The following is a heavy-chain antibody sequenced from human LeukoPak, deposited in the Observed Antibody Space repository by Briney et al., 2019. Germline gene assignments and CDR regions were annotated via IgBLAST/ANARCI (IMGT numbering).Heavy chain of an antibody. CDR1: GYTLTAYY. CDR3: ARPYYDSSGYSQ. CDR2: INPNSGGT. V-gene: IGHV1-2*06. D-gene: IGHD3-22*01. J-gene: IGHJ4*02. Sequence: ASVKVSCKASGYTLTAYYIYWVRQAPGQGLEWMGRINPNSGGTDYAQNFQGRVTMTGDTSISTAYMELSRLRSDDTAVYYCARPYYDSSGYSQWGQGTLVTVSS.